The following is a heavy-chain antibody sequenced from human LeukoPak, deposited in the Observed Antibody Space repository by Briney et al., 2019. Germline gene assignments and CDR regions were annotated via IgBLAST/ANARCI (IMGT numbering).Heavy chain of an antibody. CDR1: GFSVSNYY. J-gene: IGHJ5*02. V-gene: IGHV3-66*01. CDR3: ARDRAATQDWVEFDP. D-gene: IGHD2-15*01. Sequence: GGSLRLSCAVSGFSVSNYYMNWVRQAPGKGLEWVSLIRGSGETFYADSVKGGFTISRDDSKNTVYLQMSSLRVEDTAVYFCARDRAATQDWVEFDPWGQGALATVSS. CDR2: IRGSGET.